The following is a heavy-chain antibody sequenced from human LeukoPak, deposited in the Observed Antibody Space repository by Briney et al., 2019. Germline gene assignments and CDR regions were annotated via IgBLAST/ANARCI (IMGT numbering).Heavy chain of an antibody. J-gene: IGHJ5*01. CDR1: GFTFSTYT. CDR3: AKPISGGLAVTADWFHP. CDR2: INANSGTT. Sequence: GGSLRLSCAASGFTFSTYTMTWVRQPPGKGLEWVSTINANSGTTSYAASVRGRFTISRDNSKNTLYLQLNTLRADDTATYYCAKPISGGLAVTADWFHPWGQGTLVVVSS. V-gene: IGHV3-23*01. D-gene: IGHD6-19*01.